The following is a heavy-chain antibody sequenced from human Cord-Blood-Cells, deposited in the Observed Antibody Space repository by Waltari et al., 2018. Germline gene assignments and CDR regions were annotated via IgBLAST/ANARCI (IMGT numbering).Heavy chain of an antibody. V-gene: IGHV4-39*01. D-gene: IGHD2-2*01. Sequence: QLQLQESGPGLVKPSETLSLTCPVSGGSISSSSYYWGWIRQPPGKGLEWIGSIYYSGTTYDHPSLMSRVTISVDTSKNQFSLKLSSVTAADTAVYYCAANIVVVPAARDYWGQGTLVTVSS. CDR3: AANIVVVPAARDY. CDR1: GGSISSSSYY. CDR2: IYYSGTT. J-gene: IGHJ4*02.